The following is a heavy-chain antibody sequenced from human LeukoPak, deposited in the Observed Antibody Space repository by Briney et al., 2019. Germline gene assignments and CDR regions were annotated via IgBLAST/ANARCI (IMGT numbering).Heavy chain of an antibody. CDR1: GGSISSGGYY. CDR2: IYHSGST. J-gene: IGHJ3*02. V-gene: IGHV4-30-2*01. D-gene: IGHD5-24*01. CDR3: ALELETDAFDI. Sequence: SETLSLTCTVSGGSISSGGYYWSWIRQPPGKGLEWIGYIYHSGSTYYNPSLKSRVTISVDRSKNQFSLKLSSVTAADTAVYYCALELETDAFDIWGQGTMVTVSS.